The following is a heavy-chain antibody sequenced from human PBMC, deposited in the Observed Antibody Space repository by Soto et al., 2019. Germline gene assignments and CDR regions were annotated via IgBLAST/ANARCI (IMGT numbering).Heavy chain of an antibody. J-gene: IGHJ4*02. CDR3: ATFGSATYYVYCFDS. CDR1: GVTFDTHA. CDR2: ISPIFGTA. Sequence: QVQLVQSGAEVKKPGSSVKVSCKASGVTFDTHAISWVRQAPGQGLEWMGGISPIFGTADYAQKFQGRVTISADESTTTAYLELSSLRSEDTAVYYCATFGSATYYVYCFDSWGQGTLVTVSS. V-gene: IGHV1-69*12. D-gene: IGHD3-10*01.